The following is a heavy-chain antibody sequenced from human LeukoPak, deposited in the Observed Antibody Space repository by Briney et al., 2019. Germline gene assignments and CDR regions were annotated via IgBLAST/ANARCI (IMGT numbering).Heavy chain of an antibody. CDR3: AKDEQDYGMYYFDY. Sequence: PGGSLRLSCAASGFTFSSYGMHWVRQAPGKGLEWVAVISYDGSNKYYADSVKGRFTISRDNSKNTLYLQMNSLRAEDTAVYYCAKDEQDYGMYYFDYWGQGTLVTVSS. V-gene: IGHV3-30*18. D-gene: IGHD4-17*01. J-gene: IGHJ4*02. CDR1: GFTFSSYG. CDR2: ISYDGSNK.